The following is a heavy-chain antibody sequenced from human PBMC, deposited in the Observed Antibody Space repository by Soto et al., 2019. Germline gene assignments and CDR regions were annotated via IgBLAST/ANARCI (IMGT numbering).Heavy chain of an antibody. CDR3: ARFKAVSVVVVAATPGVFDY. J-gene: IGHJ4*02. V-gene: IGHV3-23*01. CDR2: ISGSGGST. Sequence: EVQLLESGGGLVQPGGSQRLSCAASGFTFSSYAMSWVRQAPGKGLEWVSAISGSGGSTYYADSVKGRFTISRDNSKNTPYLQMNSLTAEDTAVYYCARFKAVSVVVVAATPGVFDYWGQGTLVTVSS. CDR1: GFTFSSYA. D-gene: IGHD2-15*01.